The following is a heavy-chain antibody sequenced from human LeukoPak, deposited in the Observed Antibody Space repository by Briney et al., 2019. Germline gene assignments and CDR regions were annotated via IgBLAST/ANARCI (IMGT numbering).Heavy chain of an antibody. V-gene: IGHV4-4*07. Sequence: SGTLSLTCAVSGGSISSYYWSWIRQPAGKGLEWIGRIYTSGSTNYNPSLKSRITMSVDTSKNQFSLKLSSVTAADTAVYYCARGISSSLGRYYYYYMDVWGKGTTVTVSS. CDR3: ARGISSSLGRYYYYYMDV. J-gene: IGHJ6*03. CDR2: IYTSGST. D-gene: IGHD6-13*01. CDR1: GGSISSYY.